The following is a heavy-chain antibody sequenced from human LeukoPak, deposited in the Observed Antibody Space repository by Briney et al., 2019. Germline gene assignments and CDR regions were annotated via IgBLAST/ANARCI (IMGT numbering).Heavy chain of an antibody. D-gene: IGHD3-22*01. CDR1: GYTFTSYA. Sequence: GASVKVSCKASGYTFTSYAMHWVRQAPGQRLEWMGWINAGNGNTKYSQKFQGRVTMTRDTSISTAYMELSRLRSDDTAVYYCARAHYDSSGSDAFDIWGQGTMVTVSS. CDR3: ARAHYDSSGSDAFDI. V-gene: IGHV1-3*01. CDR2: INAGNGNT. J-gene: IGHJ3*02.